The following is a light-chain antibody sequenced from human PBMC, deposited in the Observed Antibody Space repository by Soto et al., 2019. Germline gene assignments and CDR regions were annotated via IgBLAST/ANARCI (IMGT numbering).Light chain of an antibody. Sequence: EIVLTQSPATLSLSPGERATLSCRASQSVSSYLAWYQQKPRQAPRLLIYDASNRATGIPARFSGSGCGTDFTLTISSLEPEDFAVYYCQQRSNWPRYTFGQGTKLEIK. CDR2: DAS. CDR3: QQRSNWPRYT. V-gene: IGKV3-11*01. CDR1: QSVSSY. J-gene: IGKJ2*01.